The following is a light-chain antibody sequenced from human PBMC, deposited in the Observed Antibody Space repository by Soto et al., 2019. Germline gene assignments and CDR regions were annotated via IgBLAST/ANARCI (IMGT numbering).Light chain of an antibody. CDR2: DAS. J-gene: IGKJ4*01. CDR1: QDISNY. Sequence: DIQMTQSPSSPSASVGDRVTITCQASQDISNYLNWYQQKPGKAPKLLIYDASNLETGVPSRFSGSGSGTDFTFTISSLQPEDIATYYCLQDNMYPLTFGGGTKVDIK. V-gene: IGKV1-33*01. CDR3: LQDNMYPLT.